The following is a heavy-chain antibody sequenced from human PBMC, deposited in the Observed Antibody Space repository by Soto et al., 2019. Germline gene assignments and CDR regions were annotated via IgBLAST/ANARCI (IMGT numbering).Heavy chain of an antibody. V-gene: IGHV2-5*02. CDR1: GFSLSTSEVG. CDR2: IRWDDAT. D-gene: IGHD4-17*01. J-gene: IGHJ4*02. CDR3: ARIQDWDYEGV. Sequence: QIILKESGPTLVKPTQTLTLTCTFSGFSLSTSEVGVSWIRQPPGKALEWLALIRWDDATRYSPSLKSRLTITKDTSKNQVVLIMTNMDPVDTATYYCARIQDWDYEGVWGRGLLVTVSS.